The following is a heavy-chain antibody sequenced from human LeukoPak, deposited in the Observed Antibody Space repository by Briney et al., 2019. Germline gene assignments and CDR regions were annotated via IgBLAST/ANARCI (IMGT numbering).Heavy chain of an antibody. CDR2: INLSGST. J-gene: IGHJ4*02. V-gene: IGHV4-34*01. Sequence: SETLSLTCAVYGGSFSFYYWSWIRQPPEKGLEWIEEINLSGSTNYNPSLKSRVTISIDTSKNQFSLKLGSVTAADTAVYYCARGGFYCGDDCYVDYWGQGTLVTVSS. CDR1: GGSFSFYY. D-gene: IGHD2-21*02. CDR3: ARGGFYCGDDCYVDY.